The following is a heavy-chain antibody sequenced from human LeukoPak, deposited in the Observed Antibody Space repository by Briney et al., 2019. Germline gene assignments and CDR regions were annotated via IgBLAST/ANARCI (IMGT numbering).Heavy chain of an antibody. J-gene: IGHJ4*02. CDR3: ARAPQMGRNYFDY. Sequence: SVKVSCKASGGTFSTYAISWVRQAPGQGLEWMGGIIPIFGTANYAQKFQGRVTITADESTSTAYMELSSLRSEDTAVYYCARAPQMGRNYFDYWGQGTLVTVSS. CDR1: GGTFSTYA. V-gene: IGHV1-69*01. CDR2: IIPIFGTA. D-gene: IGHD5-24*01.